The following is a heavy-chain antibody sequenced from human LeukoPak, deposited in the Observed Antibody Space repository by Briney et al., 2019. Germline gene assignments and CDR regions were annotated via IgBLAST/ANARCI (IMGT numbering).Heavy chain of an antibody. J-gene: IGHJ5*02. CDR2: IRSKAYGGTT. CDR3: ARGRAVVAASDNWFDP. CDR1: GFTFGDYV. Sequence: GGSLRLSCTASGFTFGDYVVSWVRQAPGKGLEWVGFIRSKAYGGTTDYAASVKGRFSISRDDSKSIAYLQMNSLRAEDTAVYYCARGRAVVAASDNWFDPWGQGTLVTVSS. V-gene: IGHV3-49*04. D-gene: IGHD2-15*01.